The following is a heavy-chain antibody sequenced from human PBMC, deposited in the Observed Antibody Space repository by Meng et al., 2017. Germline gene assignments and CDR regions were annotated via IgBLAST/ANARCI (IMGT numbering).Heavy chain of an antibody. CDR2: IYYSGST. D-gene: IGHD6-19*01. J-gene: IGHJ4*02. Sequence: SETLSLTCAVSGGSISSSSYYRGWIRQPPGKGLEWIGSIYYSGSTYYNPSLKSRVTISVDTSKNQFSLKLSSVTAADTAVYYCGKKGAGTGGGFDYWGQGTLVTVSS. V-gene: IGHV4-39*07. CDR1: GGSISSSSYY. CDR3: GKKGAGTGGGFDY.